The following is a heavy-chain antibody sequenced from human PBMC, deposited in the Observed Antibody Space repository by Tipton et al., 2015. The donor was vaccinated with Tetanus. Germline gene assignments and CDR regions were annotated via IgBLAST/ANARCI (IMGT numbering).Heavy chain of an antibody. CDR1: GGSISSSTYY. CDR2: INHSGST. Sequence: LRLSCTVSGGSISSSTYYWGWIRQPPGKGLEWIGEINHSGSTNYNPSLKSRVTISVDTSKNQFSLKLSSVTAADTAVYYCARAEVNFTTAPPGYYNVYYYYGMDVWGQGTTVTVSS. V-gene: IGHV4-39*07. D-gene: IGHD3-9*01. J-gene: IGHJ6*02. CDR3: ARAEVNFTTAPPGYYNVYYYYGMDV.